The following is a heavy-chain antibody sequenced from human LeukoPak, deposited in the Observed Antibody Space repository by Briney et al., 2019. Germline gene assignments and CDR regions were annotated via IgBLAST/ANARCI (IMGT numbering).Heavy chain of an antibody. CDR2: MNPNSGNT. CDR3: ARGQGQETFDWFPRWVHYYYMDV. CDR1: GYTFTSYD. D-gene: IGHD3-9*01. Sequence: ASVKVSCKASGYTFTSYDINWVRQATGQGLEWMGWMNPNSGNTGYAQKFQGRVTMTRNTSISTAYMELSSLRSEDTAVYYCARGQGQETFDWFPRWVHYYYMDVWGKGTTVTVSS. V-gene: IGHV1-8*01. J-gene: IGHJ6*03.